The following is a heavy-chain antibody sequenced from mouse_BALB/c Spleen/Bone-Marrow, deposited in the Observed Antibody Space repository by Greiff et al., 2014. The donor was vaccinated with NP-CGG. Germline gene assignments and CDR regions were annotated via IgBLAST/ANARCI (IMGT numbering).Heavy chain of an antibody. CDR1: GYSITSGYS. D-gene: IGHD2-3*01. CDR3: ARQNDGYLYYAMDY. Sequence: VQLQQSGPDLVKPSQSLSLTCTVTGYSITSGYSWHWIRQFPGNKLEWMGYIHYSGTTNYNPSLKSRISITRDTSKNQFFLQLNSVTSDDTATYCCARQNDGYLYYAMDYWGQGASVTVSS. CDR2: IHYSGTT. V-gene: IGHV3-1*02. J-gene: IGHJ4*01.